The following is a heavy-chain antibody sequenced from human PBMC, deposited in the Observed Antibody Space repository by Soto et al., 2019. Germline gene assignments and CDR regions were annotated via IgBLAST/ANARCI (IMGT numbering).Heavy chain of an antibody. CDR3: AKEAGRYCSSTSCYWNWFDP. Sequence: AGGSLRLSCAASGFTFSSYGMHWVRQAPGKGLEWVAVISYDGSNKYYADSVKGRFTISRDNSKNTLYLQMNSLRAEDTAVYYCAKEAGRYCSSTSCYWNWFDPWGQGTLVTVSS. D-gene: IGHD2-2*01. V-gene: IGHV3-30*18. J-gene: IGHJ5*02. CDR1: GFTFSSYG. CDR2: ISYDGSNK.